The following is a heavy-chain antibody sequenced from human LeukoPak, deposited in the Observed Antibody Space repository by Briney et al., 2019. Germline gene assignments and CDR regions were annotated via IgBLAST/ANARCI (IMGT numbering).Heavy chain of an antibody. D-gene: IGHD1-1*01. J-gene: IGHJ4*02. CDR1: GGSISSSSYY. CDR3: ARLSGTGTDPDY. CDR2: VYYTGAS. V-gene: IGHV4-39*07. Sequence: SETLSLTCTVSGGSISSSSYYWGWIRQPPGKGLEWIGSVYYTGASYYNPSLKSRVTISIDTSKKHFSLKLTSVTAADTAVYYCARLSGTGTDPDYWGQGTLVTVSS.